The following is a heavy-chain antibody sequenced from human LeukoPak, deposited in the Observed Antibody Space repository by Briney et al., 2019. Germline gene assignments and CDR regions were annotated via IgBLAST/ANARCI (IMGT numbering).Heavy chain of an antibody. CDR2: IYHSGNT. V-gene: IGHV4-38-2*02. J-gene: IGHJ4*02. CDR1: GYSISTSYY. D-gene: IGHD4-17*01. CDR3: ARAGYGDSDFDY. Sequence: SETLSLTCTVSGYSISTSYYWGWIRQPPGKGLEWIGSIYHSGNTYYNPSLKSRVTISVDTSKNQFSLKLNSVTAADTAVYYCARAGYGDSDFDYWGQGTLVTVPS.